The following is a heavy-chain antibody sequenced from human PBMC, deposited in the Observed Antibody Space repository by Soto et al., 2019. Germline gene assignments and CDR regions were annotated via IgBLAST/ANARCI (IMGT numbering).Heavy chain of an antibody. CDR3: ARDRPGSHHYFDY. CDR2: INTDGSDT. D-gene: IGHD3-16*02. Sequence: EVQLVESGGGLAQPGGSLRLSCAASGFIFSSDWMHWVRQAPGKGLVWVSRINTDGSDTSYADSVKGRFTISRDNAKNTLYLQMNSLRDEDTAVYYCARDRPGSHHYFDYWGHGNMVTVSS. CDR1: GFIFSSDW. J-gene: IGHJ4*01. V-gene: IGHV3-74*01.